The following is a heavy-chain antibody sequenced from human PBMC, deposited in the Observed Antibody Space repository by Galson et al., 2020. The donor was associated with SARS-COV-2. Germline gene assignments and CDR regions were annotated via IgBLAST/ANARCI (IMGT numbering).Heavy chain of an antibody. CDR2: INPSGGST. CDR1: GYTFTSYY. V-gene: IGHV1-46*01. CDR3: ARAGDSDAFDI. Sequence: GESLKISCEASGYTFTSYYMHWVRQAPGQGLEWMGIINPSGGSTSYAQKFQGRVTMTRDTSTSTVYMELSSLRSEDTAVYYCARAGDSDAFDIWGQGTMVTVS. D-gene: IGHD7-27*01. J-gene: IGHJ3*02.